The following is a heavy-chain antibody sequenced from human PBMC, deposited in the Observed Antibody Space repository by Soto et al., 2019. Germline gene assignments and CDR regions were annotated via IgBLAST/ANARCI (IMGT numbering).Heavy chain of an antibody. D-gene: IGHD3-10*01. CDR1: GYTFTSYA. CDR2: INAGNGNT. J-gene: IGHJ4*02. CDR3: ARSPGGPMTPGDY. Sequence: QVQLVQSGAEEKKPGASVKVSCKASGYTFTSYAMHWVRQAPGQRLEWMGWINAGNGNTKYSQKFQGRVTITRDTSASTAYMELSSLRSEDTPVYYCARSPGGPMTPGDYWGQGTLVTVSS. V-gene: IGHV1-3*05.